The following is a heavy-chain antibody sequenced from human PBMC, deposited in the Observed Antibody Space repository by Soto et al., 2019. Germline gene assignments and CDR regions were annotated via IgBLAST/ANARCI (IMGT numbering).Heavy chain of an antibody. CDR1: RGTFSSYA. D-gene: IGHD3-10*01. Sequence: SVKVSCKACRGTFSSYAISWVLQAPGQGLEWMGRIIPIFGTANYAETLQGRVTMTTDTSRSTANVERRSLRFTDRAVYYDESIWLGGGQYDYWGQGT. V-gene: IGHV1-69*05. CDR3: ESIWLGGGQYDY. CDR2: IIPIFGTA. J-gene: IGHJ4*02.